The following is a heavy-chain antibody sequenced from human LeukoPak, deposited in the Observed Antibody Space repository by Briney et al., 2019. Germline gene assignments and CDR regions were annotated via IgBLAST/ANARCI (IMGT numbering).Heavy chain of an antibody. CDR2: IYYSGST. J-gene: IGHJ2*01. V-gene: IGHV4-59*01. CDR1: GGSISSYY. CDR3: AGSEDPSYFDL. Sequence: SQTLSLTCTVSGGSISSYYWSWIRQPPGKGLEWIGYIYYSGSTNYNPSLKSRVTISVDTSKNQFSLKLSSVTAADTAVYYCAGSEDPSYFDLWGRGTLVTVSS.